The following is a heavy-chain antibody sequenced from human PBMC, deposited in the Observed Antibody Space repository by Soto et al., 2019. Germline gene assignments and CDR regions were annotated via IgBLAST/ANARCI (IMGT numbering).Heavy chain of an antibody. Sequence: KTSETLSLTCTVSGGSISSGGFYWSWIRQHPGKGLDWIGYIFNSGSTHYNPSLKSRVTMSVDTSKNQFSLRLNSVTAADTAVYYCARTGTTSAGHFDYWGQGTLVTVS. CDR1: GGSISSGGFY. D-gene: IGHD1-7*01. CDR2: IFNSGST. CDR3: ARTGTTSAGHFDY. J-gene: IGHJ4*02. V-gene: IGHV4-31*03.